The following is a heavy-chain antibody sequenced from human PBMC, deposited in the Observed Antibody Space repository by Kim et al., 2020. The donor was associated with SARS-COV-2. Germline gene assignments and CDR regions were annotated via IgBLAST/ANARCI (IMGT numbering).Heavy chain of an antibody. Sequence: VKGRFTISRDNSKNTLYLQMNSLRAEDTAVYYCAKDQFPLAVAGTGGMDVWGQGTTVTVSS. D-gene: IGHD6-19*01. V-gene: IGHV3-23*01. CDR3: AKDQFPLAVAGTGGMDV. J-gene: IGHJ6*02.